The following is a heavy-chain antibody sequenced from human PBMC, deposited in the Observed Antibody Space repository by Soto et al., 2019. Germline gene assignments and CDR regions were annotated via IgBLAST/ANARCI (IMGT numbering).Heavy chain of an antibody. CDR3: ARIHDSSVLYFHH. J-gene: IGHJ1*01. V-gene: IGHV4-31*03. CDR2: IYYSGST. CDR1: GGSISSGGGYY. D-gene: IGHD3-22*01. Sequence: SETLSLTCTVSGGSISSGGGYYWSWIRQHPGKGLEWIGYIYYSGSTYYNPSLKSRVTISVDTSKNQFSLKLSSVTAADTAVYYCARIHDSSVLYFHHWGQGTLVTVSS.